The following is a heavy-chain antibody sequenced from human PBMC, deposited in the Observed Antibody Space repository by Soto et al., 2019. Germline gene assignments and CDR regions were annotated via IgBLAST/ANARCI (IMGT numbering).Heavy chain of an antibody. CDR1: GGTLSSYS. CDR2: IITCVGKA. CDR3: ARVTGGHDSGGNYMDV. Sequence: QVQLVQSGPEVKKPGSSVKVSCKTSGGTLSSYSISWVRQAPGQGLEWVGRIITCVGKANVAQQFQGRVTITADRSTDTTYMELRRLTSDDTAVYYWARVTGGHDSGGNYMDVWGTGTTVTVSS. J-gene: IGHJ6*03. D-gene: IGHD5-12*01. V-gene: IGHV1-69*08.